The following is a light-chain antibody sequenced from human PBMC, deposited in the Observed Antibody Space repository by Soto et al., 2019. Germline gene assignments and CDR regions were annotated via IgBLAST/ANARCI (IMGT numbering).Light chain of an antibody. CDR3: QQYHDWPLT. CDR1: QSVSSN. J-gene: IGKJ4*01. V-gene: IGKV3D-15*01. Sequence: EIVMTQSPATLSVSPGERATLSCRASQSVSSNFAWYQQRPAQAPWLLIYDVSTRATGVPTRFSGSGSGTEFTLTISSLQSEDFAVYYCQQYHDWPLTFGGGNRVEIK. CDR2: DVS.